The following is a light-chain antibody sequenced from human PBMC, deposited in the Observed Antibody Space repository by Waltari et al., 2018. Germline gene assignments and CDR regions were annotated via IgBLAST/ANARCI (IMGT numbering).Light chain of an antibody. CDR3: QSYDSSLTGVV. CDR1: RSNLGAGFV. Sequence: QSVLAQPPSVSGAPGQRVTISCTGSRSNLGAGFVVHWYRQVPGPAPKLLIHGNDNRPSGVPDRFSGSKSDTSASLAITGLQAEDEGDYYCQSYDSSLTGVVFGGGTKLTVL. V-gene: IGLV1-40*01. CDR2: GND. J-gene: IGLJ2*01.